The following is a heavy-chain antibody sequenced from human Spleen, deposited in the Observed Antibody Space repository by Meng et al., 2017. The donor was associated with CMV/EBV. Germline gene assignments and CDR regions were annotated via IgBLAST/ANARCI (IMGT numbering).Heavy chain of an antibody. D-gene: IGHD3-9*01. CDR3: ARESTYYDILTGYRGAYYFDY. CDR2: ISSSGSTI. Sequence: GESLKISCAASGFTFSSYEMNWVRQAPGKGLEWVSYISSSGSTIYYADSVKGRFTIPRDNAKNSLYLQMNSLRAEDTAVYYCARESTYYDILTGYRGAYYFDYWGQGTLVTVSS. CDR1: GFTFSSYE. V-gene: IGHV3-48*03. J-gene: IGHJ4*02.